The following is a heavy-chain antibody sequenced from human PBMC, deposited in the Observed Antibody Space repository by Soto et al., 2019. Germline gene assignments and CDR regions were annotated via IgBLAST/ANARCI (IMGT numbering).Heavy chain of an antibody. Sequence: QVQLVQSGAEVKKPGSSVKVSCKASGGTFSSYAISWVRQAPGQGLEWMGGIIPIFGTANYAQKFQGRVTITAEESTSTAYMELSSLRSEDTAVYYCARLHDYYDSSGYSLPFDYWGQGTLVTVSS. D-gene: IGHD3-22*01. V-gene: IGHV1-69*01. CDR1: GGTFSSYA. CDR2: IIPIFGTA. J-gene: IGHJ4*02. CDR3: ARLHDYYDSSGYSLPFDY.